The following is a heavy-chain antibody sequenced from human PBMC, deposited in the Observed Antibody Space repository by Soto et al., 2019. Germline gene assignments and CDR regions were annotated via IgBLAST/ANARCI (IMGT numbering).Heavy chain of an antibody. V-gene: IGHV1-18*01. CDR2: ISAYNGNT. D-gene: IGHD3-16*02. CDR1: GYTFTSYA. Sequence: GASVKVSCKASGYTFTSYAMHWVRQAPGQRLEWMGWISAYNGNTNYAQKLQGRVTMTTDTSTSTAYMELRSLRSDDTAVYYCARDRPYNYVWGSYRYPVPRGARNYFDYWGQGTLVTVSS. J-gene: IGHJ4*02. CDR3: ARDRPYNYVWGSYRYPVPRGARNYFDY.